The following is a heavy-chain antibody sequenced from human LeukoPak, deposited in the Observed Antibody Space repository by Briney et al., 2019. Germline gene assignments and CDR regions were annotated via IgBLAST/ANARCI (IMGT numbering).Heavy chain of an antibody. CDR1: GYSFTSYW. Sequence: GESLKTSCKGSGYSFTSYWIGWVRQMPGKGLEWMGIIYPGDSDTRYSPSFQGQVTISADKSISTAYLQWRSLKASDAAMYYCAGGPYYYYMDVWGKGTTVTVSS. CDR2: IYPGDSDT. CDR3: AGGPYYYYMDV. D-gene: IGHD3-10*01. J-gene: IGHJ6*03. V-gene: IGHV5-51*01.